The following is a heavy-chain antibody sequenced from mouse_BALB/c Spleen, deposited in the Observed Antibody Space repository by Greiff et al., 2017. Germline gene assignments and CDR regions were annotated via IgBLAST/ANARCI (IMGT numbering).Heavy chain of an antibody. J-gene: IGHJ3*01. CDR3: ARGGYGSSYGFAY. CDR2: INPNNGGT. Sequence: EVQLQQSGPELVKPGASVKIPCKASGYTFTDYNMDWVKQSHGKSLKWIGDINPNNGGTIYNQKFKGKATLTVDKSSSTAYMELRSLTSEDTAVYYCARGGYGSSYGFAYWGQGTLVTVSA. CDR1: GYTFTDYN. V-gene: IGHV1-18*01. D-gene: IGHD1-1*01.